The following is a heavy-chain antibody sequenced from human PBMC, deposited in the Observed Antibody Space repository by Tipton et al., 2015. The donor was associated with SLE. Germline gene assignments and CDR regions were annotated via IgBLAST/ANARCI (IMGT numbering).Heavy chain of an antibody. D-gene: IGHD1-20*01. CDR3: ASGITGTGGAFDI. CDR1: GFTFSSYW. Sequence: GSLRLSCAASGFTFSSYWMHWVRQAPGKGLVWVSRINSDGSSTSYADSVKGRFTISRDNAKNTLYLQMNSLRAEDTAVYYCASGITGTGGAFDIWGQGTMVTVSS. V-gene: IGHV3-74*01. J-gene: IGHJ3*02. CDR2: INSDGSST.